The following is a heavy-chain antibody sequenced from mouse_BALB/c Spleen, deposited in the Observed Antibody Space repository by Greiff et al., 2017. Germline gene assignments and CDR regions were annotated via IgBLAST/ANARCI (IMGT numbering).Heavy chain of an antibody. J-gene: IGHJ2*01. CDR1: GYSITSDYA. CDR2: RSYSGST. CDR3: ARGGYLDY. Sequence: EVKLMESGPGLVKPSQSLSLTCTVTGYSITSDYAWNWNRQFPGNKLEWRGYRSYSGSTSYNPSLKSRISITRDTSKNQFFLQLNSVTTEDTATYYCARGGYLDYWGQGTTLTVSS. V-gene: IGHV3-2*02.